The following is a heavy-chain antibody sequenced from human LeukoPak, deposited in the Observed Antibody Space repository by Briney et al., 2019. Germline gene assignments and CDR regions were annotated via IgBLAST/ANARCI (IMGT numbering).Heavy chain of an antibody. D-gene: IGHD6-19*01. Sequence: SETFPLTRAVYGGYFCGSYCRWIPQPPGEGREWIGEINHSGSTNYNPSLKSRVTRSVDTSKHQFSLKLSSVTAADTAVYYCARASGWYVYWGQGTLVTVSS. J-gene: IGHJ4*02. V-gene: IGHV4-34*01. CDR2: INHSGST. CDR1: GGYFCGSY. CDR3: ARASGWYVY.